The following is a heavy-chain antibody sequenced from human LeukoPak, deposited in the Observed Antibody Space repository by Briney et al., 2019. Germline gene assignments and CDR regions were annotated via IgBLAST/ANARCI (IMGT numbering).Heavy chain of an antibody. D-gene: IGHD2-21*02. J-gene: IGHJ3*02. CDR3: ARAYCGGDCLRFDAFDI. CDR1: GYSIRNGYW. CDR2: IVHDGST. Sequence: SETLSLTCAVAGYSIRNGYWWSWVRQPPGKGLEWIGEIVHDGSTNYNPSLRSRVSISMDKSRNQFSLNLNSMTAADTAVYYCARAYCGGDCLRFDAFDIWGQGTMVTVSS. V-gene: IGHV4-4*02.